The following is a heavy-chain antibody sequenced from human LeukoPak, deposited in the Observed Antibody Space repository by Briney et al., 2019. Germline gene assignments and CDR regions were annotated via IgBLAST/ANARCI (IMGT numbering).Heavy chain of an antibody. V-gene: IGHV6-1*01. CDR1: GDSVSSNSAA. D-gene: IGHD5-12*01. CDR2: SFYRSKWYN. Sequence: SQTLSLTCAISGDSVSSNSAAWNWIRQSPSRGLEWLGRSFYRSKWYNDYAVSVKSRITINPDTPKNQFSLQLKSVTPEDTAVYYCARDGYSGYEGDYYGMDVWGQGTTGTVSS. J-gene: IGHJ6*02. CDR3: ARDGYSGYEGDYYGMDV.